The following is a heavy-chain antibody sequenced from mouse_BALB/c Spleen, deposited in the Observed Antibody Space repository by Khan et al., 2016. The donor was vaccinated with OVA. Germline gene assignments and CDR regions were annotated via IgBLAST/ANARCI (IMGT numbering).Heavy chain of an antibody. CDR1: GYTFPNYG. V-gene: IGHV9-1*02. Sequence: QIQLVQSGPELKKPGETVKISCKASGYTFPNYGMNWVKQAPGKGLKWMGWINTYTGEPTYTDDFKGRFAFSLETSASTAYLQINNLKNEDMATYFCARGASYWYFDVWGAGTTVTVSS. CDR2: INTYTGEP. CDR3: ARGASYWYFDV. J-gene: IGHJ1*01.